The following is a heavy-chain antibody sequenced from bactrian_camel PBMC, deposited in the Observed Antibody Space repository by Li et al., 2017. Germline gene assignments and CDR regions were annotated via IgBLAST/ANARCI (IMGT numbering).Heavy chain of an antibody. D-gene: IGHD6*01. CDR2: VTNSGST. Sequence: QLVESGGGSVQAGGSLRLSCAVSGYTYSNNCMGWFRQAPGKEREGVAAVTNSGSTSYGDSVKGRFTASRDDALNTVYLEMTSLKPEDTAMYYCAADRSRPASCSLRLDLYDYWGQGTQVTVS. V-gene: IGHV3S53*01. CDR3: AADRSRPASCSLRLDLYDY. J-gene: IGHJ4*01. CDR1: GYTYSNNC.